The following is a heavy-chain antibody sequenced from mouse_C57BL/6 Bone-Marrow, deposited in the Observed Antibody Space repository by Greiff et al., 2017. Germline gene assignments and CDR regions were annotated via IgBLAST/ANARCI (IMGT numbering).Heavy chain of an antibody. CDR1: GYSITSDY. CDR3: ARCPDYYGSSYWYFDV. Sequence: EVQLVESGPGLAKPSQTLSLTCSVTGYSITSDYWNWIRKFPGNKLEYMGYISYSGSTYYNPSLKSRISITRDTSKNQYYLQLNSVTTEDTATYYCARCPDYYGSSYWYFDVWGTGTTVTVSS. CDR2: ISYSGST. V-gene: IGHV3-8*01. J-gene: IGHJ1*03. D-gene: IGHD1-1*01.